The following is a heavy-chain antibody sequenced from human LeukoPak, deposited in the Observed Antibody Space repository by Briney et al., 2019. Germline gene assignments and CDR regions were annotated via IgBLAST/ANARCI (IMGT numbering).Heavy chain of an antibody. V-gene: IGHV3-13*04. CDR3: ARGRYYDILTGYLPDAFDI. CDR1: GFTFNNYD. CDR2: IGTAGDT. J-gene: IGHJ3*02. D-gene: IGHD3-9*01. Sequence: GGSLRLSCAASGFTFNNYDMHWVRQTTGKGLEWVSGIGTAGDTYYPGSVKGRFTISRENAKNSLYLQMNSLRAGDTAVYFCARGRYYDILTGYLPDAFDIWGQGTMVTVSS.